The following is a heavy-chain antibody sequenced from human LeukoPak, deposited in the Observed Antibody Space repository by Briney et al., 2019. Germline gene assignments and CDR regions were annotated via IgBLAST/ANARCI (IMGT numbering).Heavy chain of an antibody. CDR2: IIPIFGTA. Sequence: GSSVKVSCKASGGTLSSYAISWVRQAPGQGLEWMGGIIPIFGTANYAQKFQGRVTITADESTSTAYMELSSLRSEDTAVYYCARDGYNYYYGMDVWGQGTTVTVSS. CDR1: GGTLSSYA. CDR3: ARDGYNYYYGMDV. D-gene: IGHD5-24*01. V-gene: IGHV1-69*01. J-gene: IGHJ6*02.